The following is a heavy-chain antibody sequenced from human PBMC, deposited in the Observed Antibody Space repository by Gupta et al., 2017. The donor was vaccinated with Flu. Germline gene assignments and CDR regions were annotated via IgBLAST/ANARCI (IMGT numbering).Heavy chain of an antibody. CDR2: ISSNGGST. V-gene: IGHV3-64*01. CDR3: ARAGYCTNGVCHLYFDY. Sequence: EVQLVESGGGLVQPGGSLRLSCAASGFTFSSYAMHWVRQAPGKGLEYVSAISSNGGSTYYANSVKGRFTISRDNSKNTLYLQMGSLRAEDMAVYYCARAGYCTNGVCHLYFDYWGQGTLVTVSS. CDR1: GFTFSSYA. J-gene: IGHJ4*02. D-gene: IGHD2-8*01.